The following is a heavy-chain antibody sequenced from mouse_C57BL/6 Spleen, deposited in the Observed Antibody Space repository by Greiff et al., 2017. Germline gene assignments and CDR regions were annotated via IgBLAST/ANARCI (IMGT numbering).Heavy chain of an antibody. V-gene: IGHV5-9-1*02. CDR1: GFTFSSYA. D-gene: IGHD2-3*01. CDR2: ISSGGDYI. CDR3: TRESDGYYSY. Sequence: EVKLMESGEGLVKPGGSLKLSCAASGFTFSSYAMSWVRQTPEKRLEWVAYISSGGDYIYYADTVKGRFTISRDNARNTLYLQMSSLKSEDTAMXYCTRESDGYYSYWGQGTLVTVSA. J-gene: IGHJ3*01.